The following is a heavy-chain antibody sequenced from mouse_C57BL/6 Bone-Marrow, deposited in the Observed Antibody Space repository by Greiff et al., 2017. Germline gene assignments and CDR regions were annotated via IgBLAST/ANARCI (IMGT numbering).Heavy chain of an antibody. CDR2: INSDGGST. D-gene: IGHD2-12*01. CDR3: ARQSTIPTSKDY. J-gene: IGHJ2*01. CDR1: EYEFPSHD. Sequence: EVQLVESGGGLVQPGESLKLSCESNEYEFPSHDMSWVRKTPEKRLELVAAINSDGGSTYYPDTMERRFIISRDNTKKTLYLQMSSLRSEDTVVYYCARQSTIPTSKDYWGQGTTLTVSS. V-gene: IGHV5-2*01.